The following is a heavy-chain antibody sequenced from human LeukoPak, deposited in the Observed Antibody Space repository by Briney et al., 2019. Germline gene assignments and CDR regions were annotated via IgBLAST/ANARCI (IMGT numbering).Heavy chain of an antibody. D-gene: IGHD2-15*01. CDR1: GFTFSSYA. CDR2: ISGSGGST. Sequence: GGSLRLSCAASGFTFSSYAMSWVRQAPGKGLEWDSAISGSGGSTYYADSVKGRFTISRDNSKNTLYLQMNSLRAEDTAVYYCGAARGYCSGGSCFDYWGQGTLVTVSS. CDR3: GAARGYCSGGSCFDY. V-gene: IGHV3-23*01. J-gene: IGHJ4*02.